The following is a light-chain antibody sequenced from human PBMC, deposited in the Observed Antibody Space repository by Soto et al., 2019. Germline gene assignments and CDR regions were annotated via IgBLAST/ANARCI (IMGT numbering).Light chain of an antibody. V-gene: IGLV2-14*03. CDR1: SSDVGAYDY. CDR2: EVS. CDR3: ASHTTTNTRV. J-gene: IGLJ1*01. Sequence: VLTQPASVSGSPGQSIAISCTGTSSDVGAYDYVSWYQQHPDRAPRLVIYEVSNRPSGVSNRFSGSKSVNTATLTISGLQAEDEADYYCASHTTTNTRVFGTGTKVTVL.